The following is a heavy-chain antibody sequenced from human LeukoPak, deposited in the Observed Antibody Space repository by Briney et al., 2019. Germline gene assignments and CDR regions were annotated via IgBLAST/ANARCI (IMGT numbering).Heavy chain of an antibody. V-gene: IGHV3-66*01. D-gene: IGHD2-2*01. CDR3: ARAAYCSSTSCYEPYFDY. Sequence: GGSLRLSCAASGFTVSSNYMSWVRQAPGKGLEWVSVIYSGGSTYYADSVKGRFTISRDNSKNTLYLQMNSLRAEDTAVYYCARAAYCSSTSCYEPYFDYWGQGTLVTVSP. CDR1: GFTVSSNY. CDR2: IYSGGST. J-gene: IGHJ4*02.